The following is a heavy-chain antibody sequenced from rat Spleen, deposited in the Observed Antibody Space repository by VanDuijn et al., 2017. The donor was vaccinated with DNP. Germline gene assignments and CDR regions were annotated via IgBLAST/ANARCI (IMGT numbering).Heavy chain of an antibody. Sequence: EVLLVESGGGLVQPGRSLKLFCAASGFTFSDYYMAWVRQAPTKDLEWVAYIRYDGGGTKYADSVKGRFTISRDNARNTLYLQMDSLRSEDTATYYCARDQRLQWDYFDYWGQGVMVTVSS. CDR2: IRYDGGGT. CDR1: GFTFSDYY. D-gene: IGHD1-1*01. J-gene: IGHJ2*01. V-gene: IGHV5-20*01. CDR3: ARDQRLQWDYFDY.